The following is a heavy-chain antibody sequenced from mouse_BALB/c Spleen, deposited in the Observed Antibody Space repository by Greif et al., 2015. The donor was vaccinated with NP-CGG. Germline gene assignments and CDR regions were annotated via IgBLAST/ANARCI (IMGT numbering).Heavy chain of an antibody. CDR2: INPNNGGT. V-gene: IGHV1-18*01. D-gene: IGHD2-4*01. CDR3: ARRGLRGFAY. Sequence: EVKLMESGPELVKPGASVKIPCKASGYTFTDYNMDWVKQSHGKSLEWIGDINPNNGGTIYNQKFKGKATLTVDKSSSTAYMELRSLTSEDTAVYYCARRGLRGFAYWGQGTLVTVSA. CDR1: GYTFTDYN. J-gene: IGHJ3*01.